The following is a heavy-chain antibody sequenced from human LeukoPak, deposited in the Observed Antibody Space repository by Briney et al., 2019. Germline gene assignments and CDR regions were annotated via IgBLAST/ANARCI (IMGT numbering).Heavy chain of an antibody. CDR1: GGSISSYY. D-gene: IGHD2-15*01. CDR2: IYTSGST. Sequence: SETLSLTCTVSGGSISSYYWSWIRQPAGKGLEWIGRIYTSGSTNYNPSLKSRVTMSVDTSKNQFSLKLSSVTAADTAVYYCARVDEGSYDSSYYFDYWGQGTLVTVSS. J-gene: IGHJ4*02. CDR3: ARVDEGSYDSSYYFDY. V-gene: IGHV4-4*07.